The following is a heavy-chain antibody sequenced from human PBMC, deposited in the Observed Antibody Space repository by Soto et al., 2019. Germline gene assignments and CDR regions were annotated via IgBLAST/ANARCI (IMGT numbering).Heavy chain of an antibody. Sequence: GESLKISCKGSGYSFTSYWIGWVRQMPGKGLEWMGIIYPGDSDTRYSPSFQGQATISADKSISTAYLQWSSLKASDTAMYYCARVVAATATYYYGMDVWGQGTTVTVSS. J-gene: IGHJ6*02. CDR1: GYSFTSYW. D-gene: IGHD2-15*01. CDR2: IYPGDSDT. V-gene: IGHV5-51*01. CDR3: ARVVAATATYYYGMDV.